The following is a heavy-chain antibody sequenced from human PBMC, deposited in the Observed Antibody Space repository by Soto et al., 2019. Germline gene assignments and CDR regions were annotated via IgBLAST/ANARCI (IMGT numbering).Heavy chain of an antibody. Sequence: GGSLRLSCAASGFTFSSYAMSWVRQAPGKGLEWVSAISGSGGSTYYADSVKGRFTISRDNSKNTLYLQMNSLRAEDTAVDDCAKDKGRGRFKRIEVGAFDIWGQGTMVTVSS. J-gene: IGHJ3*02. CDR3: AKDKGRGRFKRIEVGAFDI. D-gene: IGHD3-10*01. CDR2: ISGSGGST. CDR1: GFTFSSYA. V-gene: IGHV3-23*01.